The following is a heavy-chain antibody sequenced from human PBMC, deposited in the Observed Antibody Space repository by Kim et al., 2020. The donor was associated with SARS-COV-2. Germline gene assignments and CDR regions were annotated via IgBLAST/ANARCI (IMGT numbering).Heavy chain of an antibody. D-gene: IGHD2-21*01. V-gene: IGHV4-59*13. J-gene: IGHJ3*02. CDR1: GGSISSYY. CDR2: IYYSGRT. CDR3: ARSIPRRWLQGKPGAFDI. Sequence: SETLSLTCTVSGGSISSYYWSWIRQPPGKGLEWIGYIYYSGRTNYNPSLKSRVTISVDTSKNQFSLKLSSVTAADTAVYYCARSIPRRWLQGKPGAFDIWGQGTMVTVSS.